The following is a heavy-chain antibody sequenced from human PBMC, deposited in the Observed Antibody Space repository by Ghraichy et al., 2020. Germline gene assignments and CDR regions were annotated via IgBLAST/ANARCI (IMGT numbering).Heavy chain of an antibody. V-gene: IGHV4-34*01. CDR1: GGSFSGYY. Sequence: SETLSLTCAVYGGSFSGYYWSWIRQPPRKGLEWIGEINHSGSNNYNPSLKSRVTISVDTYKNQFSLTLSSVTAADTAVYYCARGPRGYSYGYPKTPFDYWGQGTLVTVSS. CDR3: ARGPRGYSYGYPKTPFDY. CDR2: INHSGSN. D-gene: IGHD5-18*01. J-gene: IGHJ4*02.